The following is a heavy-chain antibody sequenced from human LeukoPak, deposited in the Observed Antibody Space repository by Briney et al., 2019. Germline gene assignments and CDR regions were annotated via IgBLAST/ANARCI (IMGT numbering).Heavy chain of an antibody. J-gene: IGHJ5*02. Sequence: SETLSLTCTVSGGSISSSSYYWGWIRQPPGKGLEWIGSIYYSGSTYYNPSLKSRVTISVDTSKNQFSLKLSSVTATDTAVYYCARLIVCWFGPWGQGTLVTVSS. CDR1: GGSISSSSYY. D-gene: IGHD3-22*01. CDR2: IYYSGST. CDR3: ARLIVCWFGP. V-gene: IGHV4-39*01.